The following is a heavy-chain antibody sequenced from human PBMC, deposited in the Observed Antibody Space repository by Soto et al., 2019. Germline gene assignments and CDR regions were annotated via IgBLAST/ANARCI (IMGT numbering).Heavy chain of an antibody. CDR2: INPSGGST. CDR1: GYTFTSYY. J-gene: IGHJ4*02. CDR3: ARGDIVVVPAAMKLGHLFDY. D-gene: IGHD2-2*01. V-gene: IGHV1-46*03. Sequence: GASVKVSCKASGYTFTSYYMHWVRQAPGQGLEWMGIINPSGGSTSYAQKFQCRVTMTRDTSTSTVYMELSSLRSEDTAVYYCARGDIVVVPAAMKLGHLFDYWGQGTLVTVSS.